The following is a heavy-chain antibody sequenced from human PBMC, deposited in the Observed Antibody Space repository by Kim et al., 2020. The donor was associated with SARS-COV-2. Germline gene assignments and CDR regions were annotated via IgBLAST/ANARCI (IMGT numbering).Heavy chain of an antibody. J-gene: IGHJ6*01. D-gene: IGHD3-10*02. Sequence: GGSLRLSCAASGFTFSSSAMHWVRQAPGKGLEWVGRITCEASSNSTVYSASGRGTITIAKYDYKHSPYLQRHSLKTEATDFYYCTHVRRTSFAYYY. CDR2: ITCEASSNST. CDR1: GFTFSSSA. V-gene: IGHV3-73*01. CDR3: THVRRTSFAYYY.